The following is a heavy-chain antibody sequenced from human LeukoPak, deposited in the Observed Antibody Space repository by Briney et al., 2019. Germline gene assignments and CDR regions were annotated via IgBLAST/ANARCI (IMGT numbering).Heavy chain of an antibody. J-gene: IGHJ3*02. D-gene: IGHD6-19*01. V-gene: IGHV3-9*01. CDR1: GFTFRDYA. Sequence: GGSLRLSCATSGFTFRDYAMSWVRQAPGKGLEWVSGISWNSGSIGYADSVKGRFTISRDNAKNSLYLQMNSLRAEDTALYYCAKGGAVAGTLVRAFDIWGQGTMVTVSS. CDR3: AKGGAVAGTLVRAFDI. CDR2: ISWNSGSI.